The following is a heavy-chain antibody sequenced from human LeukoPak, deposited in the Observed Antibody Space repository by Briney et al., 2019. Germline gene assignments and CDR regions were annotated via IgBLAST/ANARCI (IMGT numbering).Heavy chain of an antibody. J-gene: IGHJ6*02. CDR2: ISYDGSNK. V-gene: IGHV3-30*03. Sequence: PGGSLRLSCAASGFTFSSYGMHWVRQAPGKGLEWVAVISYDGSNKYYADSVKGRFTISRDNSKNTLYLQMNSLRAEDTAVYYCARDGAYSSSWTHLYYYGMDVWGQGTTVTVSS. D-gene: IGHD6-13*01. CDR3: ARDGAYSSSWTHLYYYGMDV. CDR1: GFTFSSYG.